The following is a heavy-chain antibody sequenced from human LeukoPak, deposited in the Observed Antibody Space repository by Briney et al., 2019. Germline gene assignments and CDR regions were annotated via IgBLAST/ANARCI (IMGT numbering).Heavy chain of an antibody. D-gene: IGHD3-22*01. CDR2: IYYSGST. V-gene: IGHV4-59*01. CDR1: VGSFSTYY. J-gene: IGHJ4*02. CDR3: STAVITFGGPVAKGFDC. Sequence: AETLSLTCTVSVGSFSTYYWSWIRQPPGKGLEWSGYIYYSGSTDYNPSLKSRVTMSLDTSKNRSSQNLSSVTAPDNGVDYCSTAVITFGGPVAKGFDCWGQGTLVTVSS.